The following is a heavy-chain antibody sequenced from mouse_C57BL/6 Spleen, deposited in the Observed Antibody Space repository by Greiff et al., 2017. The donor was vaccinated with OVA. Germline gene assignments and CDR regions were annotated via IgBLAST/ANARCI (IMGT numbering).Heavy chain of an antibody. CDR3: ARKCYGSPYYLGY. CDR1: GYTFTSYW. Sequence: QVQLQQPGAELVRPGSSVKLSCKASGYTFTSYWMHWVKQRPIQGLEWIGNIDPSDSETHYNQKFKDKATLTVDKSSSTAYMQLSSLTSEDSAVYYCARKCYGSPYYLGYWDQGTTLPGAS. CDR2: IDPSDSET. D-gene: IGHD1-1*01. J-gene: IGHJ2*01. V-gene: IGHV1-52*01.